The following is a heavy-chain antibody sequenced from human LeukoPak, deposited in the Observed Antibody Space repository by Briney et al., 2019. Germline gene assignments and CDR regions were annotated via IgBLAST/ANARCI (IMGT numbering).Heavy chain of an antibody. Sequence: GGSLRLSCAASGFTFSNYAMSWVRQAPGKGLEWVSAISGSGASAYNADSVKGRFTISRDNSKTTLYLQMNSLRAEDTAVYYCAKASASGNYYTPFDAFDIWGQGTMVTVSS. V-gene: IGHV3-23*01. CDR2: ISGSGASA. J-gene: IGHJ3*02. CDR1: GFTFSNYA. D-gene: IGHD3-10*01. CDR3: AKASASGNYYTPFDAFDI.